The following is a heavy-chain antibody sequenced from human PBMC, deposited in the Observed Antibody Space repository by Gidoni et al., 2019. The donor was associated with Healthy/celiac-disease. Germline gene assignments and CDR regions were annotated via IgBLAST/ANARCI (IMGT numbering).Heavy chain of an antibody. CDR3: ARGGMVRGITTY. D-gene: IGHD3-10*01. J-gene: IGHJ4*02. CDR1: GFTFSSYN. V-gene: IGHV3-21*01. CDR2: ISGSSTYI. Sequence: EVQLVESGGGLVKPGGSLRLSCAASGFTFSSYNMNWVRQAPGKGLEWVSSISGSSTYIYYADSVKGRFTISRDNAKNSLYLQMNSLRAEDTAVYYCARGGMVRGITTYWGQGTLVTVSS.